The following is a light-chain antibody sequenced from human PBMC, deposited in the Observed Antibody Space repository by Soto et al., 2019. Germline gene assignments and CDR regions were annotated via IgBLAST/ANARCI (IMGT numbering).Light chain of an antibody. Sequence: EIVFTQSPVTLSLSPGERATLSCRASQSVSSIYLAWYQQKAGQPPRLLVYGAFNRATGIPDRFSGSGSGTDFTLTVSRLEPEDFAVYYCQQYGSSPETFGQGTKVDIK. CDR1: QSVSSIY. CDR3: QQYGSSPET. CDR2: GAF. J-gene: IGKJ1*01. V-gene: IGKV3-20*01.